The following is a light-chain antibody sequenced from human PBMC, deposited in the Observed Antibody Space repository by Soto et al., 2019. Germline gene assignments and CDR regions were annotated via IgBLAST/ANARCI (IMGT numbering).Light chain of an antibody. CDR3: QQYNSSSGM. CDR1: QTIGSW. CDR2: DAS. V-gene: IGKV1-5*01. Sequence: DIQMTQSPSTLSASVGDRVTVTCRASQTIGSWLAWYQQKPGRAPKLLIFDASSLESGVPSRFSGNGSGKEFTLTISGLQPDDFASYYCQQYNSSSGMLGQGTKVDIK. J-gene: IGKJ1*01.